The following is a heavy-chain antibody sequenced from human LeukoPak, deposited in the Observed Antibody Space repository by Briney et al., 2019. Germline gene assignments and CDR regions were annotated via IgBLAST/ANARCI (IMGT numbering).Heavy chain of an antibody. J-gene: IGHJ4*02. CDR1: GGSISTCGYY. CDR2: IYYSEST. D-gene: IGHD2/OR15-2a*01. Sequence: SQTLSLNCTVSGGSISTCGYYWPWVGQHPGEGAEWIGYIYYSESTYYNPSLKSRVTISVDTSKNQFSLKVSSVTAADTSFYYCAGSLSGDYYAYWGRGTLVTVSS. V-gene: IGHV4-31*03. CDR3: AGSLSGDYYAY.